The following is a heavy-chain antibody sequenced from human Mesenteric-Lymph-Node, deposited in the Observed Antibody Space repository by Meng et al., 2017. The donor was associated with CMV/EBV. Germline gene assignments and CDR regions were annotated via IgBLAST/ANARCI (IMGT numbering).Heavy chain of an antibody. Sequence: GGSLRLSCAASGFTFSSYGMHWVRQAPGKGLEWVSAISSSGAYIFYADSVKGRFTISRDNAKNSVFLQMNSLKAEDTAVYYCARAFDTNGYYRYFDYWGQGTLVTVSS. J-gene: IGHJ4*02. CDR1: GFTFSSYG. V-gene: IGHV3-21*01. CDR2: ISSSGAYI. D-gene: IGHD3-22*01. CDR3: ARAFDTNGYYRYFDY.